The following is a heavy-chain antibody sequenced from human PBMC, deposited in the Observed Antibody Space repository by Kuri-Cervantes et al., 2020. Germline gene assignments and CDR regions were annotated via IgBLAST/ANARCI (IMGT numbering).Heavy chain of an antibody. J-gene: IGHJ6*03. D-gene: IGHD3-3*01. CDR1: GFTFSSHE. CDR3: ARRPLRSYYMDV. Sequence: GESLKISCAASGFTFSSHEMNWVRQAPGKGLEWVSYISSSGDTIYYADSVRGRFSISRDNAKNSLFLQMNSLRAEDTAIYYCARRPLRSYYMDVWGKGTTVTVSS. CDR2: ISSSGDTI. V-gene: IGHV3-48*03.